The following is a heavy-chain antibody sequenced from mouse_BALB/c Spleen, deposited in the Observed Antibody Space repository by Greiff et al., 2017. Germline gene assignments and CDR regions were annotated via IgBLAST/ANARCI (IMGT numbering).Heavy chain of an antibody. CDR3: ARFYYDYDGGFAY. D-gene: IGHD2-4*01. V-gene: IGHV5-17*02. CDR2: ISSGSSTI. Sequence: EVKLMESGGGLVQPGGSRKLSCAASGFTFSSFGMHWVRQAPEKGLEWVAYISSGSSTIYYADTVKGRFTISRDNPKNTLFLQMTSLRSEDTAMYYCARFYYDYDGGFAYWGQGTLVTVSA. CDR1: GFTFSSFG. J-gene: IGHJ3*01.